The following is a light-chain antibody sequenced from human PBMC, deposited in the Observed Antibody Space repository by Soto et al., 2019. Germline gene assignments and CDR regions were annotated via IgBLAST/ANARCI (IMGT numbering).Light chain of an antibody. CDR3: SSYAGRYTDV. J-gene: IGLJ1*01. Sequence: QSALTQPRSVSGSPGQSVTISCTGTSSDVGDYNYVSWYQQHPGKAPKLMIYDVSKRPSGVPDRFSGSKSGNTASLTISGLRAEDEADYYCSSYAGRYTDVFGTGTKLTVL. V-gene: IGLV2-11*01. CDR2: DVS. CDR1: SSDVGDYNY.